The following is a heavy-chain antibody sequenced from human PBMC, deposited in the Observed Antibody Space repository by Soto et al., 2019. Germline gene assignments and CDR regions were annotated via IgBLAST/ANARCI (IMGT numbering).Heavy chain of an antibody. Sequence: ASVKVSCKASGYTFTSYDINWVRQATGQGLEWMGWMNPNSGNTGYAQKFQGRVTMTRNTSISTAYMELSSLRSEDTAVYYCARGGGHTYDFWSGYYKSLDYWGQGTLVTVSS. J-gene: IGHJ4*02. V-gene: IGHV1-8*01. CDR3: ARGGGHTYDFWSGYYKSLDY. CDR2: MNPNSGNT. D-gene: IGHD3-3*01. CDR1: GYTFTSYD.